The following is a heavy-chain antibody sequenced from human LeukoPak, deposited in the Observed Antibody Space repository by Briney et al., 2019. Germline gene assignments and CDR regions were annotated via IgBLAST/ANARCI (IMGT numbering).Heavy chain of an antibody. J-gene: IGHJ4*02. Sequence: SQTLSLTCAISGDSVSSNTAAWNWIRQSPSRGLEWLGRTYYRSKWYNDYAISVRSRITINSDTSKNQLSLRLNSVTPEDTAVYYCARIAVADSLVWGQGTLVIVSS. D-gene: IGHD6-19*01. CDR3: ARIAVADSLV. CDR2: TYYRSKWYN. CDR1: GDSVSSNTAA. V-gene: IGHV6-1*01.